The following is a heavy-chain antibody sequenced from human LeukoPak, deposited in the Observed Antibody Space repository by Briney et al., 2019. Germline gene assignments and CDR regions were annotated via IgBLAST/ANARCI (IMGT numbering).Heavy chain of an antibody. CDR2: INHSGST. CDR3: ARSPVLYGTRRKGVDY. V-gene: IGHV4-34*01. Sequence: PSETLSLTCAVYGGSFSGYYWSWIRQPPGKGLEWIGEINHSGSTNYNPSLKSRVTISVDTSKNQFSLKLSSVTAADTAVYYCARSPVLYGTRRKGVDYWGQGTLVTVSS. CDR1: GGSFSGYY. J-gene: IGHJ4*02. D-gene: IGHD1-1*01.